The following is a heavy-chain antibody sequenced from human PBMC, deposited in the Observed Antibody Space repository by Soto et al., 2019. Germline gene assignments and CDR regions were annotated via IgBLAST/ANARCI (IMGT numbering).Heavy chain of an antibody. CDR2: INPSGGST. CDR1: GYTFTSYY. Sequence: GASVKVSCKASGYTFTSYYMHWVRQAPGQGLEWMGIINPSGGSTSYAQKFQGRVTMTRDTSTSTVYMELSSLRSEDTAVYYCARDYNVAARLKYYYYYMDVWGKGTTVTVSS. J-gene: IGHJ6*03. D-gene: IGHD6-6*01. V-gene: IGHV1-46*03. CDR3: ARDYNVAARLKYYYYYMDV.